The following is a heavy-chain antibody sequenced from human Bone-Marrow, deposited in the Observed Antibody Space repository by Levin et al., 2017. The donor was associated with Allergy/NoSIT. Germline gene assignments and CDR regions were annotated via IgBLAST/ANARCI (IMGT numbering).Heavy chain of an antibody. V-gene: IGHV4-30-2*01. Sequence: SETLSLTCAVSGDSINSDTYSWSWIRQPPGKALEWVGYIFRDGSTTYNPSLRSRATISLDTSRNLFFLRLSSVTAADTSFYFCARGRGGVIISWFDPWGQGTLVTVSS. CDR1: GDSINSDTYS. D-gene: IGHD3-10*01. CDR3: ARGRGGVIISWFDP. CDR2: IFRDGST. J-gene: IGHJ5*02.